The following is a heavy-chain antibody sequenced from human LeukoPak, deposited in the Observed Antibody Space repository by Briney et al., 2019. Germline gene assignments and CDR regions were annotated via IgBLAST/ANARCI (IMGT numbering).Heavy chain of an antibody. Sequence: GGSLRLSCAASGFTFSSYAMSWVRQAPGKGLEWVSSISNSGGRTFYTDSVKGRFTISRDNSEITLYLQMNSLRAEDKAVYYCAKSYNGYESKPDYWGQGTLVTVSS. CDR3: AKSYNGYESKPDY. CDR2: ISNSGGRT. V-gene: IGHV3-23*01. J-gene: IGHJ4*02. CDR1: GFTFSSYA. D-gene: IGHD5-12*01.